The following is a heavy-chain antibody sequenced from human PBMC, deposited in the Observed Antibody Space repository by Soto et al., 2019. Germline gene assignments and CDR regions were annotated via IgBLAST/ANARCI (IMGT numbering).Heavy chain of an antibody. CDR2: NNQSGST. J-gene: IGHJ4*02. V-gene: IGHV4-34*01. CDR1: GGSFSGYY. Sequence: QVQLQQWGAGLLKPSETLSLTCAVYGGSFSGYYWSWIRQPPGKGLEWIGENNQSGSTNYNPSLKSRVTESVHPSKKQFSLQLSSVSAADTAVYYCARVPASGSYRLDYWGQGTLVSVSS. D-gene: IGHD3-10*01. CDR3: ARVPASGSYRLDY.